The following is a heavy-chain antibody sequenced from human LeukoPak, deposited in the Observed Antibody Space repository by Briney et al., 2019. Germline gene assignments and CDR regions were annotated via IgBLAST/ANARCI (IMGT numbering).Heavy chain of an antibody. V-gene: IGHV4-34*01. CDR2: INHSGST. D-gene: IGHD3-9*01. J-gene: IGHJ4*02. CDR3: ARDDDILTGIFDY. Sequence: PSETLSLTCAVYGGSFSGYYWSWIRQPPGKGLEWIGEINHSGSTYYNPSLKSRVTISVDTSKNQFSLKLSSVTAADTAVYYCARDDDILTGIFDYWGQGTLVTVSS. CDR1: GGSFSGYY.